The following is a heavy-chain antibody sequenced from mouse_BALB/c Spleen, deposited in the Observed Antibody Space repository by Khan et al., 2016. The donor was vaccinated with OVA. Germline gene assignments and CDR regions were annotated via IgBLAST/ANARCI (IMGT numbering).Heavy chain of an antibody. J-gene: IGHJ3*01. Sequence: QVQLKQSGAELAKPGASVKMSCKASGYTFTTYWMHWVKQRPGQGLEWIVYIDPSTGYTEYNQKFKDKATLTTDKSSSTAFMQLSSLTSEDSAVYYCTRRGLDCIVAYWGQGTPVTVSA. D-gene: IGHD2-13*01. CDR1: GYTFTTYW. CDR2: IDPSTGYT. V-gene: IGHV1-7*01. CDR3: TRRGLDCIVAY.